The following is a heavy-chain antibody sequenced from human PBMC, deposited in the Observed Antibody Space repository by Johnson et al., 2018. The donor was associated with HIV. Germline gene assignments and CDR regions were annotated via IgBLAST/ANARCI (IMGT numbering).Heavy chain of an antibody. J-gene: IGHJ3*02. CDR1: GFTFSNYG. V-gene: IGHV3-9*01. Sequence: VQLVESGGGVVQPGRSLRLSCAASGFTFSNYGMHWVRQAPGKGLEWVSGISWNSGSIGYADSVKGRFTISRDNAKNSLYLQMNSLRVEDTALYYWAKEAAAGYNAFDIWGQGTMVTVS. CDR3: AKEAAAGYNAFDI. CDR2: ISWNSGSI. D-gene: IGHD6-13*01.